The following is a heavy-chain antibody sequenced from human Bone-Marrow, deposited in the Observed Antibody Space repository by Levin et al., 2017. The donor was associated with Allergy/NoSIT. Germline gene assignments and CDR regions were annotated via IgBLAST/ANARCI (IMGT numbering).Heavy chain of an antibody. V-gene: IGHV3-9*01. D-gene: IGHD6-6*01. J-gene: IGHJ6*02. CDR1: GFTFDDYA. Sequence: GGSLRLSCAASGFTFDDYAMHWVRQAPGKGLEWVSGISWNSGNIGYADSVKGRFTISRDNAKNSLYLQMNSLRAEDTALYYCAKDRAARHPYYGMDVWGQGTTVTVSS. CDR2: ISWNSGNI. CDR3: AKDRAARHPYYGMDV.